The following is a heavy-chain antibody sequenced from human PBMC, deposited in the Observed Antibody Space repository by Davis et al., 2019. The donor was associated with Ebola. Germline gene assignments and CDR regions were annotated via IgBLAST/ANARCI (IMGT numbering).Heavy chain of an antibody. CDR2: FDSEDGKT. Sequence: AASVKVSCKVSGYTLTELSMYWVRQAPGKGLEWMGGFDSEDGKTVYAQKFQGRVTMTGDTSIATAYMEVSSLRSDDTAVFYCAREPINYYHGMDVWGTGTTVTVSS. V-gene: IGHV1-24*01. CDR1: GYTLTELS. J-gene: IGHJ6*04. CDR3: AREPINYYHGMDV.